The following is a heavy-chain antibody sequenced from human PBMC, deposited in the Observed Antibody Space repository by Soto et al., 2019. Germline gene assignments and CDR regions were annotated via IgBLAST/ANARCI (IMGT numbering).Heavy chain of an antibody. CDR1: GGTFSSYA. CDR3: EIRAIAAAGSPNWFDP. V-gene: IGHV1-69*01. J-gene: IGHJ5*02. CDR2: IIPIFGTA. Sequence: QVQLVQSGAEVKKPGSSVKVSCKASGGTFSSYAISWVRQAPGQGLEWMGGIIPIFGTANYAQKFQGRVTITADESTSAAYMELSSLRSEDTAVYYCEIRAIAAAGSPNWFDPWGQGTLVTVSS. D-gene: IGHD6-13*01.